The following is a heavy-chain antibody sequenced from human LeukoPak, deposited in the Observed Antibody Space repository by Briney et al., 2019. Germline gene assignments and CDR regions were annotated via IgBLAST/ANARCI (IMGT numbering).Heavy chain of an antibody. CDR3: AHRLGAAAGEYFQH. D-gene: IGHD6-13*01. Sequence: SGPTLVNPTQTLTLTCTFSGFSLSSSGVGVGWIRQPPGKALEWLALIYWDDDKRYSPSLKSRLTITKDTSKNQVVLTMTNMGPVDTATYYCAHRLGAAAGEYFQHWGQGTLVTVSS. CDR1: GFSLSSSGVG. J-gene: IGHJ1*01. V-gene: IGHV2-5*02. CDR2: IYWDDDK.